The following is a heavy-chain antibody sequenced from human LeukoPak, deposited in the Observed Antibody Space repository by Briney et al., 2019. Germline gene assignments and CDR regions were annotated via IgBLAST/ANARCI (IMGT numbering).Heavy chain of an antibody. V-gene: IGHV3-48*04. CDR3: ARGGYYYDSRDPTSSI. D-gene: IGHD3-22*01. J-gene: IGHJ3*02. Sequence: GGSLRLSCAASGFTFSSYSMNWVRRAPGKGREWVSYISSSSTIYYADSVKGRFTISRDNAKNSLYLQMNSLRAEDTAVYYCARGGYYYDSRDPTSSIWGQGTMVTVSS. CDR1: GFTFSSYS. CDR2: ISSSSTI.